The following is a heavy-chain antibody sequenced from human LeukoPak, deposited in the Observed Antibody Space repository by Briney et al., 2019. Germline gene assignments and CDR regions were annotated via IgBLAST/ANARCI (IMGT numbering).Heavy chain of an antibody. CDR1: GGSVSSGSYY. Sequence: SETLSLTCTVSGGSVSSGSYYWSWLRQPPGKGLEWIGYIYYSGSTNYNPSLKSRVTISVDTSKNQFSLKLSSVTAADTAVYYCARNHDYGDYFDYWGQGTLVTVSS. CDR3: ARNHDYGDYFDY. CDR2: IYYSGST. V-gene: IGHV4-61*01. D-gene: IGHD4-17*01. J-gene: IGHJ4*02.